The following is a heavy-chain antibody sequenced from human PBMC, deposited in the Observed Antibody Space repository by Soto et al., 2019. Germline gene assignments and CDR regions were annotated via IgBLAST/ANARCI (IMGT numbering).Heavy chain of an antibody. V-gene: IGHV3-74*01. CDR2: INSDGSST. Sequence: GGSLRLSCAASGFTFSSYWMHWVRQAPGKGLVWVSRINSDGSSTSYADSVKGRFTISRDNAKNTLYLQMNSLRAEDTAVYYCAGDRIVVVTAMDYYYYGMDVWGQGTTVTVSS. CDR3: AGDRIVVVTAMDYYYYGMDV. CDR1: GFTFSSYW. J-gene: IGHJ6*02. D-gene: IGHD2-21*02.